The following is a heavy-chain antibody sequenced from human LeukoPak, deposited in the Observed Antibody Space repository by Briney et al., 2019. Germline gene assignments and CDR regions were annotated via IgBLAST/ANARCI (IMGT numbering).Heavy chain of an antibody. Sequence: GGSLRLSCAASGFTFDDYAMHWVRQAPGKGLERVSGISWNSVNIGYEDSVKGRFTISRDNAKNSLYLQMNSLRPEDTALYYCVKDRGLRNQWLQVTYDSWGQGTLVTVSS. V-gene: IGHV3-9*01. J-gene: IGHJ4*02. D-gene: IGHD5-24*01. CDR2: ISWNSVNI. CDR3: VKDRGLRNQWLQVTYDS. CDR1: GFTFDDYA.